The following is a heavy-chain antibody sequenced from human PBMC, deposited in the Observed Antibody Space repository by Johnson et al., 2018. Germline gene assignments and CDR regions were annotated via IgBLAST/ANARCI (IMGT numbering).Heavy chain of an antibody. CDR2: ISYDRNNK. CDR3: ARGHYGLDV. Sequence: SCAASGFTFSNYDMDWVRQAPGKGLEWVAAISYDRNNKYYADFVKGRFTISRDNSKNTLYLQMNSLRAEDTAVYYCARGHYGLDVWGQGTTVIVSS. CDR1: GFTFSNYD. J-gene: IGHJ6*02. V-gene: IGHV3-30*03.